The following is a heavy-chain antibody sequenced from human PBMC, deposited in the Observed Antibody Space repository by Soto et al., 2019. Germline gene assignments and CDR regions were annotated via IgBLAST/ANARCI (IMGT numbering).Heavy chain of an antibody. CDR1: GFTLWNYA. D-gene: IGHD4-17*01. J-gene: IGHJ4*02. V-gene: IGHV3-23*01. CDR2: IGGRGSST. Sequence: GGSLRLSCAASGFTLWNYALSWVRQAPGKGLEWVSAIGGRGSSTYYIDSVKGRFTISRDSSKNTLYLQMNSLRAEDTAVYYCARGTVTPGLDYWGQGTLVTVSS. CDR3: ARGTVTPGLDY.